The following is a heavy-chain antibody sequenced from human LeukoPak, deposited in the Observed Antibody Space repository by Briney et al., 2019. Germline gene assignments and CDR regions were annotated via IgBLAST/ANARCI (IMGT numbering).Heavy chain of an antibody. V-gene: IGHV1-18*04. D-gene: IGHD6-19*01. J-gene: IGHJ4*02. CDR3: AREGRQGQWPVQGGYYFDY. CDR1: GYTFTSYG. Sequence: ASVKVSCKASGYTFTSYGISWVRQAPGQGLEWMGWISAYNGNTNYAQKLQGRVTMTTDTSTSTAYMELRSLRSDDTAVYYCAREGRQGQWPVQGGYYFDYWGQGTLVTVSS. CDR2: ISAYNGNT.